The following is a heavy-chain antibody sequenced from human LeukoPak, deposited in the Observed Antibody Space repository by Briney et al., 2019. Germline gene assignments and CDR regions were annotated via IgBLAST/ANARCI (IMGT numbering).Heavy chain of an antibody. Sequence: SATLSLTCTVSGGSISSSSYYWGWIRQPPGKGLEWIGSICYSGSTYYNPSLKSRVTISVDTSKNQFSLKLSSVTAADTAVYYCARRRDTWGGGNFDYWGQGTLVTVSS. J-gene: IGHJ4*02. V-gene: IGHV4-39*01. CDR2: ICYSGST. CDR1: GGSISSSSYY. CDR3: ARRRDTWGGGNFDY. D-gene: IGHD3-16*01.